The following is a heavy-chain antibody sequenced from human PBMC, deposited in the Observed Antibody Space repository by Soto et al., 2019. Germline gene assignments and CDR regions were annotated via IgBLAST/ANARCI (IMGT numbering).Heavy chain of an antibody. CDR1: GGSISNYY. Sequence: SETLSLTCTVSGGSISNYYWSWIRQPAGKGLEWIGRIYTSGSTDYNPSLKSRVTISIDTSKNQFSLKVTSMTAADTALYYCARERREEIHDGYDIDYWGQGTLVTVSS. CDR3: ARERREEIHDGYDIDY. CDR2: IYTSGST. J-gene: IGHJ4*02. V-gene: IGHV4-4*07. D-gene: IGHD5-12*01.